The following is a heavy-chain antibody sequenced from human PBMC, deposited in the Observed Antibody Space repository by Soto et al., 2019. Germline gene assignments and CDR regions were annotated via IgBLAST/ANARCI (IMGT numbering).Heavy chain of an antibody. J-gene: IGHJ6*02. CDR1: GGSISSGDYY. CDR2: IYYSGST. V-gene: IGHV4-31*03. CDR3: ARMAAAGWGGMDV. Sequence: SETLSLTCTVSGGSISSGDYYWSWIRQHPGKGLEWIAYIYYSGSTYYKPSLRSRVTISVDTSKNQFSLKLSSVTAADTAVYYCARMAAAGWGGMDVWGQGTTVTVSS. D-gene: IGHD6-13*01.